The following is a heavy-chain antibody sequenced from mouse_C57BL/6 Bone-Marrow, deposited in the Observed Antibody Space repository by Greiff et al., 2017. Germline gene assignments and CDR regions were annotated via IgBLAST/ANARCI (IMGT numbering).Heavy chain of an antibody. Sequence: LVESGAELARPGASVKLSCKASGYTFTSYGISWVKQRTGQGLEWIGEIYPRSGNTYYNEKFKDKATLTVDKSSSTAYMQLSSLTSEDSAVYYCAMGSWPLFAYWGQGTLVTVSA. CDR1: GYTFTSYG. CDR2: IYPRSGNT. V-gene: IGHV1-81*01. J-gene: IGHJ3*01. CDR3: AMGSWPLFAY.